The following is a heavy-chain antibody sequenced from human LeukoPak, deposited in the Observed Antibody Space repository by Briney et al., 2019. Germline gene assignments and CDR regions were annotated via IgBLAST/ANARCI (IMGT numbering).Heavy chain of an antibody. Sequence: GGSLRLSCAASGFTFSSYGMHWVRQAPGKGLEWVAVISYDGSNKYYADSVKGRFTISRDNSKNTLYLQMNSLRAEDTAVYYCARDGATYCSSTSCVRYYYMDVWGKGTTVTVSS. D-gene: IGHD2-2*01. CDR3: ARDGATYCSSTSCVRYYYMDV. CDR1: GFTFSSYG. J-gene: IGHJ6*03. CDR2: ISYDGSNK. V-gene: IGHV3-30*03.